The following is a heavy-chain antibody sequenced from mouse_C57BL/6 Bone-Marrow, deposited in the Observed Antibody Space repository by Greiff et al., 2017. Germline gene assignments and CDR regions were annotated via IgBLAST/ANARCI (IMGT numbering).Heavy chain of an antibody. CDR2: IRSKSNNYAT. CDR1: GSSFNTYA. J-gene: IGHJ4*01. D-gene: IGHD2-4*01. Sequence: EVQRVESGGGLVQPKGSLKLSFAASGSSFNTYAMTWVRQAPGKGLEWVARIRSKSNNYATYYADSVKDRFTISRDDSESMLYLQMNNLKTEDTAMYYCVRQDDYGYWGQGTSVTVSS. V-gene: IGHV10-1*01. CDR3: VRQDDYGY.